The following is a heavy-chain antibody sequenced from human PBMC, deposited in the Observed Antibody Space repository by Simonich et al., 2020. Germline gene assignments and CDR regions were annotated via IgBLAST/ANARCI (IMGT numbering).Heavy chain of an antibody. J-gene: IGHJ3*02. D-gene: IGHD7-27*01. CDR3: ARGPRPLNWGREAFDI. Sequence: QVQLVQSGAEVKKPGASVKVSCKASGYTFTGYYMHWVRQGPGQGLEWMGWSNTNSGDTTNARKLQGRGTMTRDTAISKAYMELSRLRSDDTAVYYCARGPRPLNWGREAFDIWGQGTMVTVSS. V-gene: IGHV1-2*02. CDR2: SNTNSGDT. CDR1: GYTFTGYY.